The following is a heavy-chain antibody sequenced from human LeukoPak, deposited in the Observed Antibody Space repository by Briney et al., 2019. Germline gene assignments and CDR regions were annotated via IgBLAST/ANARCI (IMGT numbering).Heavy chain of an antibody. V-gene: IGHV5-51*01. Sequence: GESLKISCKGSGYSFTTYWIGWVRQMPGKGLEWMGIIYPDDSDTRYSPSFQGQVTISADKSISTAYLQWSSLKASDTAMYYCARQEGAEAGTLVYWGQGTQVTVSS. CDR1: GYSFTTYW. CDR3: ARQEGAEAGTLVY. J-gene: IGHJ4*02. D-gene: IGHD6-19*01. CDR2: IYPDDSDT.